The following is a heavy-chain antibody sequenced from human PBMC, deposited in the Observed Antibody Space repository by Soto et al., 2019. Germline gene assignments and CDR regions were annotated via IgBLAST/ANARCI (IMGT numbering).Heavy chain of an antibody. J-gene: IGHJ6*02. V-gene: IGHV1-69*13. D-gene: IGHD2-2*01. CDR3: ASNEGGVVVVPAQSEYYYYYYGMDV. CDR2: IIPIFGTA. Sequence: SVKVSCKGSGYTFTSYDINWVRQATGQGLEWMGWIIPIFGTANYAQKFQGRVTITADESTSTAYMELSSLRSEDTAVYYCASNEGGVVVVPAQSEYYYYYYGMDVWGQGTTVTVSS. CDR1: GYTFTSYD.